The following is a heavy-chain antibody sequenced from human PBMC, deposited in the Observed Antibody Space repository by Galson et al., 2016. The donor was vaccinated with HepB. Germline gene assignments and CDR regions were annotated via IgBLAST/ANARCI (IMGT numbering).Heavy chain of an antibody. D-gene: IGHD2-2*01. Sequence: SLRLSCAASGFTFSRYAMSWVRQAPGKGPEWVANINPDGSQTYYVDSVKGRFNISKDNAKNALYLQMNSLRAEDTAVYYCARTIVAVPGANDYFDYWGQGALVTVSS. V-gene: IGHV3-7*01. CDR3: ARTIVAVPGANDYFDY. CDR2: INPDGSQT. CDR1: GFTFSRYA. J-gene: IGHJ4*02.